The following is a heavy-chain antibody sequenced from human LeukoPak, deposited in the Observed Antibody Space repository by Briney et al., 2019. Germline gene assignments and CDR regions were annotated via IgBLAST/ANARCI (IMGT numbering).Heavy chain of an antibody. Sequence: PGGSLRLSCAASVFTFSSYAMSWVRQAPGKGLEWVSAISGSGGSTYYADSVKGRFTISRDNSKNTLYLQMNSLRAEDTAVYYCAKDLRGIALAGLFYYYYGMDVWGQGTTVTVSS. V-gene: IGHV3-23*01. CDR2: ISGSGGST. CDR3: AKDLRGIALAGLFYYYYGMDV. D-gene: IGHD6-19*01. CDR1: VFTFSSYA. J-gene: IGHJ6*02.